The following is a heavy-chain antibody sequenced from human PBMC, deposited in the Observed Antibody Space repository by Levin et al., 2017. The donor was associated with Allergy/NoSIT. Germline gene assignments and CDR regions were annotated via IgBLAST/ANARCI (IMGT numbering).Heavy chain of an antibody. J-gene: IGHJ3*02. Sequence: QSGGSLRLSCAASGFTFSSYEMNWVRQAPGKGLEWVSYISSSGSTIYYADSVKGRFTISRDNAKNSLYLQMNSLRAEDTAVYYYARDEPYYYDSSGYWARGAFDIWGQGTMVTVSS. CDR2: ISSSGSTI. D-gene: IGHD3-22*01. CDR3: ARDEPYYYDSSGYWARGAFDI. CDR1: GFTFSSYE. V-gene: IGHV3-48*03.